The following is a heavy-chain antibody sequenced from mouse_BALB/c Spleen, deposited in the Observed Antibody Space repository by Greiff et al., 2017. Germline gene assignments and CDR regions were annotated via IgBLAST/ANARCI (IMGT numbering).Heavy chain of an antibody. V-gene: IGHV1-4*01. J-gene: IGHJ3*01. CDR3: ARQIYYDYGGVAY. D-gene: IGHD2-4*01. CDR1: GYTFTSYT. Sequence: VKLVESGAELARPGASVKMSCKASGYTFTSYTMHWVKQRPGQGLEWIGYINPSSGYTNYNQKFKDKATLTADKSSSTAYMQLSSLTSEDSAVYYCARQIYYDYGGVAYWGQGTLVTVSA. CDR2: INPSSGYT.